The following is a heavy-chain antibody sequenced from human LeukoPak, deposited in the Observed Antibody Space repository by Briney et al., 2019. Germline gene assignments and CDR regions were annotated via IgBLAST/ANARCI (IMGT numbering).Heavy chain of an antibody. CDR3: ARDLVWFGEPKGYYNYMDV. Sequence: QPSETLSLTCTVSGGSISSYYWSWIRQPPGKGLEWVADIKEDGSEKSYVDSVKGRFTISRDNAKNSLYLQMNTLRAEDTAVYYCARDLVWFGEPKGYYNYMDVWGKGTTVTVSS. CDR2: IKEDGSEK. D-gene: IGHD3-10*01. V-gene: IGHV3-7*01. CDR1: GGSISSYY. J-gene: IGHJ6*03.